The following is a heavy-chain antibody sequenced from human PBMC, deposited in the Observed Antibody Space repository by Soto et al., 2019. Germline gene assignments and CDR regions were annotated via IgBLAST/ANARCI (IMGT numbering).Heavy chain of an antibody. CDR2: IGSNGAST. CDR1: GFTFSNFA. J-gene: IGHJ4*02. CDR3: VKEYTTPTLYHFDY. V-gene: IGHV3-64D*06. Sequence: GGSLRLSCSVSGFTFSNFAMHWVRQAPGKGLEYVSAIGSNGASTYYVDSVKGRFTISGDNSKNTLFLQMTSLRPEDTAVYYCVKEYTTPTLYHFDYWGQGTLVTVSS. D-gene: IGHD3-16*01.